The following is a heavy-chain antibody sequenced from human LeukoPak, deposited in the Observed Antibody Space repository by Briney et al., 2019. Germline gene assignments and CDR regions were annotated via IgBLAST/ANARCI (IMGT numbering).Heavy chain of an antibody. J-gene: IGHJ4*02. D-gene: IGHD6-6*01. Sequence: PGGSLRLSCAASGFTFSSYAMSWVRQAPGKGLEWVSAISGSGGSTYYADSVKGRFTISRDNSKNTLYLQMNSLRAEDTAVYYCAKDRSLRYSSSARFDYWGQGTLVTVSS. CDR2: ISGSGGST. CDR3: AKDRSLRYSSSARFDY. CDR1: GFTFSSYA. V-gene: IGHV3-23*01.